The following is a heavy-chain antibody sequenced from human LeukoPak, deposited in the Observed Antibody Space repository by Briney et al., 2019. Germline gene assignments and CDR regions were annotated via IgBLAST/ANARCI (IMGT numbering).Heavy chain of an antibody. CDR3: AKSRSGGGSCYNY. V-gene: IGHV3-23*01. CDR2: ISGSDDST. J-gene: IGHJ4*02. D-gene: IGHD2-15*01. CDR1: GVIFSNYA. Sequence: GGSLRLSCAVSGVIFSNYAMTWVRQAPGKGLEWVSTISGSDDSTFYADPVRGRSTISRDNSKNTLYLQMNSLRAEDTAVYYCAKSRSGGGSCYNYWGQGTLVTVSS.